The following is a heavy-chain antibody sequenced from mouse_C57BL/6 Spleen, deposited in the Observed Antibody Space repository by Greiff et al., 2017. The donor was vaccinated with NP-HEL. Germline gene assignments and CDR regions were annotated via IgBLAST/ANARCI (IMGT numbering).Heavy chain of an antibody. J-gene: IGHJ1*03. CDR1: GFNIKDYY. CDR2: IDPEDGET. V-gene: IGHV14-2*01. CDR3: ARIHGSSYWYFDV. Sequence: EVKLMESGAELVKPGASVKLSSTASGFNIKDYYMHWVKQRTEQGLEWIGRIDPEDGETKYAPKFQGKATITADTSSNTAYLQLSSLTSEDTAVYYCARIHGSSYWYFDVWGTGTTVTVSS. D-gene: IGHD1-1*01.